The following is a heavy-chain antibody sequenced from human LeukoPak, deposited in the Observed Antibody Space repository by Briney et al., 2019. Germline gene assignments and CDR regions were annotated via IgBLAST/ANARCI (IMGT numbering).Heavy chain of an antibody. CDR1: GFTFSSYA. CDR2: ISYDGSNK. V-gene: IGHV3-30*04. Sequence: PGGSLRLSCAASGFTFSSYAMHWVRQAPGKGLEWVAVISYDGSNKYYADSVKGRFTISRDNSKNTLYLQMNSLRAEDTAVYYCARGDGGYYYMDVWGKGTTVTVSS. D-gene: IGHD2-21*02. J-gene: IGHJ6*03. CDR3: ARGDGGYYYMDV.